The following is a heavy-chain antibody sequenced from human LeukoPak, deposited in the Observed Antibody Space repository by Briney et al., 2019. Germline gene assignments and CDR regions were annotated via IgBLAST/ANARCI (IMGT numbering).Heavy chain of an antibody. D-gene: IGHD1-26*01. CDR3: AREVGASGFDY. CDR2: IYHSGST. J-gene: IGHJ4*02. CDR1: GGSISSGGYY. Sequence: SETLSLTCTVSGGSISSGGYYWSWIRQPRGKGLEWIGYIYHSGSTYYNPSLKSRVTISVDRSKNQFSLKLSSVTAADTAVYYCAREVGASGFDYWGQGTLVTVSS. V-gene: IGHV4-30-2*01.